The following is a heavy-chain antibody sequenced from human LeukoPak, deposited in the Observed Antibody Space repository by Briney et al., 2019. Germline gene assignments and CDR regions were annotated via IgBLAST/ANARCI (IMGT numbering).Heavy chain of an antibody. Sequence: GGSLRLSCAASGFTFSSYGMHWVRQAPGKGLEWVAVISYDGSNKYYADSVKGRFTISRDNSKNTLYLQMNSLRAEDTAVYYRAKVRTLVVRGVGAFDIWGQGTMVTVSS. D-gene: IGHD3-10*01. CDR2: ISYDGSNK. CDR1: GFTFSSYG. V-gene: IGHV3-30*18. CDR3: AKVRTLVVRGVGAFDI. J-gene: IGHJ3*02.